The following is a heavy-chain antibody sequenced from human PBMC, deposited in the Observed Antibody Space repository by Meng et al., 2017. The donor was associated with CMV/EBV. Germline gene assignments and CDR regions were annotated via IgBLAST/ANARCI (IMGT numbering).Heavy chain of an antibody. Sequence: GGSLRLSCAASGFTFSSYSMNWVRQAPGKGLESVSSISSSSSYIYYADSVKVRFTLSRDNAKTPLYLQINILSTEDTAAYYCARDLPHCSGTTCQYHFDFWGQGTLVTVSS. D-gene: IGHD2-2*01. CDR3: ARDLPHCSGTTCQYHFDF. J-gene: IGHJ5*01. V-gene: IGHV3-21*01. CDR1: GFTFSSYS. CDR2: ISSSSSYI.